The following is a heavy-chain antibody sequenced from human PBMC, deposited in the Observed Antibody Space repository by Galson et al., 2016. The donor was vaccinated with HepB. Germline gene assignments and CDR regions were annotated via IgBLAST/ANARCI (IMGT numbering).Heavy chain of an antibody. Sequence: SETLPLTCNVSGGSVSGPYYYWSWIRQPPGQGLEYIGHIFYNGRTTYNPSLKSRITISSDTSKNQFSLNLNSVTAADTALYYCAREFSHDNPAWGSYGMDVWGRGTTVTVSS. J-gene: IGHJ6*02. D-gene: IGHD3-16*01. CDR2: IFYNGRT. CDR1: GGSVSGPYYY. CDR3: AREFSHDNPAWGSYGMDV. V-gene: IGHV4-61*01.